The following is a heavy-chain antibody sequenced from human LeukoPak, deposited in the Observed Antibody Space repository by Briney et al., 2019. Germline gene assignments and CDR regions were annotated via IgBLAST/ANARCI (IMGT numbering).Heavy chain of an antibody. CDR1: GYTFTNYY. CDR2: INPSGGGT. V-gene: IGHV1-2*02. D-gene: IGHD3-10*01. Sequence: GASVKVSCKASGYTFTNYYIHWVRQAPGQGLECMGIINPSGGGTNYALKFQGRVTMSRDRSISTAYMEVTRLRSDDTAVYYCARPPVMWTYGSGSNMAFFDYWGQGTLVTVSS. CDR3: ARPPVMWTYGSGSNMAFFDY. J-gene: IGHJ4*02.